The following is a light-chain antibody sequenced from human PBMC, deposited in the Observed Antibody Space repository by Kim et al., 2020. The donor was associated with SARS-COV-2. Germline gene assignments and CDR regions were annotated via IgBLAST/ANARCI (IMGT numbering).Light chain of an antibody. CDR1: ISNIGSNT. CDR2: SNN. Sequence: GQRVTISCSGSISNIGSNTVNWYQQLPGTAPKLLIYSNNQRPSGVPDRFSGSKSGTSASLAISGLQSEDEADYYCAAWDDSLNVVVFGGGTQLTVL. CDR3: AAWDDSLNVVV. J-gene: IGLJ2*01. V-gene: IGLV1-44*01.